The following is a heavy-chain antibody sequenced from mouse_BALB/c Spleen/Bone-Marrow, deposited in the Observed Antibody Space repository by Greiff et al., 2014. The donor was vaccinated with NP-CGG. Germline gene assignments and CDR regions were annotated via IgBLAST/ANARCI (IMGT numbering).Heavy chain of an antibody. J-gene: IGHJ1*01. CDR2: IDPANGDT. CDR1: GFNIKDTY. V-gene: IGHV14-3*02. CDR3: TRPSFYYGSSYWYFDV. D-gene: IGHD1-1*01. Sequence: EVKLMESGSELVKPGASVKLSCAASGFNIKDTYMHWVKQRPEQGLEWIGRIDPANGDTKCDPKFQGKAIITADTSSNTAYLQLSSLTSEDTAVYYCTRPSFYYGSSYWYFDVWGAGTTVTVSS.